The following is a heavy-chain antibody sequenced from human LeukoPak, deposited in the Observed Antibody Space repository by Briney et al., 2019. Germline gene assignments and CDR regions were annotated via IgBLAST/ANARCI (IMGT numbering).Heavy chain of an antibody. CDR3: AGELLTTIKYTIDY. CDR1: GASISSTTYY. Sequence: SETLSLTCTVSGASISSTTYYWGWIRQPPRKGLEWIASIYYSGSTYYNPSLKSRVTISVDTSKNQFSLKLSSVTAADTAVYYCAGELLTTIKYTIDYWGQGTLVTVSS. CDR2: IYYSGST. D-gene: IGHD3-10*01. J-gene: IGHJ4*02. V-gene: IGHV4-39*01.